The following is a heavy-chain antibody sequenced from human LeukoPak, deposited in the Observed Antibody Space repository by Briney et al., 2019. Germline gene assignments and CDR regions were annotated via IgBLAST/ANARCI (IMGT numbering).Heavy chain of an antibody. CDR2: ISYDGSNK. J-gene: IGHJ4*02. CDR3: AKPDTAMVKGFDY. D-gene: IGHD5-18*01. Sequence: GGSLRLSCAASGFTFSSYAMHWVRQAPGKGLEWVAVISYDGSNKYYADSVKGRFTISRDNAKNSLYLQMNSLRAEDTAVYYCAKPDTAMVKGFDYWGQGTLVTVSS. CDR1: GFTFSSYA. V-gene: IGHV3-30-3*02.